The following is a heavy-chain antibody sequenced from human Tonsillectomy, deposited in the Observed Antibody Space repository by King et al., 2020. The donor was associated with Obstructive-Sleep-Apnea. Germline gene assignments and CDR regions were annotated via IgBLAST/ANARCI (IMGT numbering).Heavy chain of an antibody. CDR1: GYTFTSYD. CDR2: MNPNSGNT. J-gene: IGHJ4*02. CDR3: ARVGRYGDYFDY. V-gene: IGHV1-8*01. D-gene: IGHD4-17*01. Sequence: QLVQSGAEVKKPGASVKVSCKASGYTFTSYDVNWVRQATGQGLEWMGWMNPNSGNTGYEQKSQGRVTMTRNTSISTAYMELSSLRSEDTAVYYCARVGRYGDYFDYWGQGTLVTVSS.